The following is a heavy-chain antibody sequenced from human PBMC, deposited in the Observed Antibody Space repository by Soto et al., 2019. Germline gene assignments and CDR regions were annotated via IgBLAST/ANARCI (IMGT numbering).Heavy chain of an antibody. V-gene: IGHV3-23*01. CDR2: ISGSGGSA. Sequence: GGSLRLSCAASGFTFSSYAMSWVRQAPGKGLEWVSAISGSGGSAYYADSVKGRFTISRDNSKNTLYLQMNSLRAEDTAVYYCAKPAAAQFQNLKVYYYYYMDVWGQGTTVTVSS. J-gene: IGHJ6*03. CDR3: AKPAAAQFQNLKVYYYYYMDV. D-gene: IGHD2-21*01. CDR1: GFTFSSYA.